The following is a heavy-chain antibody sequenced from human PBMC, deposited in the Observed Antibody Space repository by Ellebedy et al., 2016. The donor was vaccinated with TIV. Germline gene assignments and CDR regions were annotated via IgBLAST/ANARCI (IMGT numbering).Heavy chain of an antibody. D-gene: IGHD6-6*01. V-gene: IGHV3-33*01. CDR3: AREYSSSSGFDY. CDR1: GFTFSNFG. Sequence: GGSLRLSCAASGFTFSNFGMHWVRQAPGKGLEWVAVVWFDGTKKYYADSVKGRFTISRDNSKNSLYLQMNTLRAEDTALYYCAREYSSSSGFDYWGQGTLVTVSS. CDR2: VWFDGTKK. J-gene: IGHJ4*02.